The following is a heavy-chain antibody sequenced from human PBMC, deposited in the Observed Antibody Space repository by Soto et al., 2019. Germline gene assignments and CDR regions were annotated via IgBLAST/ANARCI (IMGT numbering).Heavy chain of an antibody. D-gene: IGHD1-26*01. J-gene: IGHJ4*02. CDR1: GFSLSTSGVG. V-gene: IGHV2-5*02. CDR2: IYWDDDK. CDR3: AHRSHEWELPNLYTINFDY. Sequence: QITLKESGPTLVKPTQTLTLTCTFSGFSLSTSGVGVGWIRQPPGKALEWLALIYWDDDKRYSPSLKSRLTITKDTSKNQVVLTMTNMDPVDTATYYCAHRSHEWELPNLYTINFDYWGQGTLVTVSS.